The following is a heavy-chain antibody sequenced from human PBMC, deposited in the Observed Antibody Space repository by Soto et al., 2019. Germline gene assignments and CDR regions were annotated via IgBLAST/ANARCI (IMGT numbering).Heavy chain of an antibody. Sequence: SETLSLTCAVYGGSYSGYYWSWIRQPPGKGLEWIGEINHSGSTNYNPSLKSRVTISVDTSKNQFSLKLSSVTAADTAVYYCARGHITMVRGVIITLGYWFDPWGQGTLVTVSS. J-gene: IGHJ5*02. CDR1: GGSYSGYY. CDR2: INHSGST. V-gene: IGHV4-34*01. D-gene: IGHD3-10*01. CDR3: ARGHITMVRGVIITLGYWFDP.